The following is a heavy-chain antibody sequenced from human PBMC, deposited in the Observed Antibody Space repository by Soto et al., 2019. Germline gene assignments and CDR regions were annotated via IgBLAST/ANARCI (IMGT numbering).Heavy chain of an antibody. D-gene: IGHD2-21*01. CDR1: GFSLSTSGVG. CDR3: ARRFDPYYFDY. Sequence: QITLKESGPTLVKPTQTLTLTCTFSGFSLSTSGVGVGWIRQPPGKALEWLALIYWNGGNFYSPSLQSRLTITKDTSKTQVVLTMTNIDTVDTATYFCARRFDPYYFDYWGQGTLVTVSS. J-gene: IGHJ4*02. V-gene: IGHV2-5*01. CDR2: IYWNGGN.